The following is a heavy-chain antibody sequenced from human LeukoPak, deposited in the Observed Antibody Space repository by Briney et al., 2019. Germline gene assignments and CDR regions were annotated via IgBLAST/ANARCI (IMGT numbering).Heavy chain of an antibody. CDR1: GFTFSSYS. J-gene: IGHJ4*02. CDR3: AKDIGDSSGYYFDY. V-gene: IGHV3-21*04. D-gene: IGHD3-22*01. CDR2: ISSSSSNI. Sequence: GGSLRLSCAASGFTFSSYSMNWVRQAPGKGLEWVSSISSSSSNIYYADSVKGRFTISRDNAKNSLYLQMNSLRAEDTALYYCAKDIGDSSGYYFDYWGQGTLVTVSS.